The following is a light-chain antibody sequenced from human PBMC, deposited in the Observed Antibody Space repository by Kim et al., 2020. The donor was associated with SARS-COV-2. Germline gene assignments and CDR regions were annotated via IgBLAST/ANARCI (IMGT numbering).Light chain of an antibody. V-gene: IGKV3-11*01. J-gene: IGKJ4*01. Sequence: PGERATLSCRASQSVGSYLAWYQQRPGQAPRLLIYDASNRVTGIPARFSGSGSGTDFTLTINSLEPEDFAVYYCQQRANWPTVTFGGGTKVDIK. CDR2: DAS. CDR1: QSVGSY. CDR3: QQRANWPTVT.